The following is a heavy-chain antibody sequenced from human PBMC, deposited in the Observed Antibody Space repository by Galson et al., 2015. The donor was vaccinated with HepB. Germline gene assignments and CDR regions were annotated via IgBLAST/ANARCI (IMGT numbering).Heavy chain of an antibody. CDR2: ISAYNGNT. J-gene: IGHJ4*02. Sequence: SVKVSCKASGYTFTSYGISWVRQAPGQGLEWMGWISAYNGNTNYAQKLQGRVTTTTDTSTSTAYMELRSLRSDDTAVYYCARDSVKDTAMVPMVFDYWGQGTLVTVSS. V-gene: IGHV1-18*04. D-gene: IGHD5-18*01. CDR3: ARDSVKDTAMVPMVFDY. CDR1: GYTFTSYG.